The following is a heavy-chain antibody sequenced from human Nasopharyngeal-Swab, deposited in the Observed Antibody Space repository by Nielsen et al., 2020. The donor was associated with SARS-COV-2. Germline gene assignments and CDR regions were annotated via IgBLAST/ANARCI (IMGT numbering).Heavy chain of an antibody. V-gene: IGHV3-9*01. Sequence: LRLSCAASGFTFDDYAMHWVRQAPGKGPEWVSGILRESGTIGYADSVRGRFTISRDNAKDSLYLEMNSLRPEDTALYYCVKDMRTVTAGLGYWGQGTLVTVSA. CDR3: VKDMRTVTAGLGY. J-gene: IGHJ4*02. D-gene: IGHD2-21*02. CDR2: ILRESGTI. CDR1: GFTFDDYA.